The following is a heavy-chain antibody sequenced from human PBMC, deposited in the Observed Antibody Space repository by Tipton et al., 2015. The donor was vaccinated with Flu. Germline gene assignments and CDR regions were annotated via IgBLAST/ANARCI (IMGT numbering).Heavy chain of an antibody. Sequence: TLSLTCTVSGGSISSYYLSWIRQPPGKGLEWIGYISYSGSTIYNPSLKSRVTISIDTSKNQFSVKLSSVTPADTAVYYCARLPLALSYFDYWGQGTLVTVSS. CDR3: ARLPLALSYFDY. V-gene: IGHV4-59*01. J-gene: IGHJ4*02. CDR1: GGSISSYY. CDR2: ISYSGST.